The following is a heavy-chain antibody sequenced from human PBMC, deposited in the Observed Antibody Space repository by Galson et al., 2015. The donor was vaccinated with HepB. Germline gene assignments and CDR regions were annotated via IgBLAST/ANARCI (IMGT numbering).Heavy chain of an antibody. CDR1: GFTFSNAW. CDR3: TTSSPPYYEPSGVY. D-gene: IGHD3-22*01. Sequence: SLRLSCAASGFTFSNAWMSWVRQAPGKGLEWVGRIKSKTDGGTTDYAAPVKGRLTISRDDSKNTLYLQMNSLKTEDTAVYYCTTSSPPYYEPSGVYWGQGTLVTVSS. CDR2: IKSKTDGGTT. J-gene: IGHJ4*02. V-gene: IGHV3-15*01.